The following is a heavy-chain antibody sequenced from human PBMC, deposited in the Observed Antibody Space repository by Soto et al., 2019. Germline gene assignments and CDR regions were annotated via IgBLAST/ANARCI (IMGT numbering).Heavy chain of an antibody. D-gene: IGHD6-13*01. CDR1: GFTFSSYS. J-gene: IGHJ6*02. V-gene: IGHV3-21*01. Sequence: GGSLRLSCAASGFTFSSYSMNWVRQAPGKGLEWVASISSSSSYIYYADSVKGRFTISRDKARNSLFLQMSSLRAEDSALYYCARHQGPAAGNYGMDAWGQGTTVTVSS. CDR3: ARHQGPAAGNYGMDA. CDR2: ISSSSSYI.